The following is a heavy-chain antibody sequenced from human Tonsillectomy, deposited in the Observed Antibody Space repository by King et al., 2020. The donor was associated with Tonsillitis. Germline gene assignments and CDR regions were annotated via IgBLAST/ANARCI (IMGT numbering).Heavy chain of an antibody. CDR3: ARGARGGSTAAGSPIDF. V-gene: IGHV3-30*10. D-gene: IGHD6-13*01. CDR2: ISSDGYNK. Sequence: VQLVESGGGVVQPGGSLRLSCAASGFTFSDYAIHWVRQVPGKGLEWVAVISSDGYNKYYTDSVKGRFTISRDDSKNKLYLQMNSLRPEDTTVYYCARGARGGSTAAGSPIDFWGQGTLVTVSS. CDR1: GFTFSDYA. J-gene: IGHJ4*02.